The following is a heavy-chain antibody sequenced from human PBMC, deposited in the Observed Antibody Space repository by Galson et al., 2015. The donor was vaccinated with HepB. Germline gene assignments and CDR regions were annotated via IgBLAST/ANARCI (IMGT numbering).Heavy chain of an antibody. V-gene: IGHV3-23*01. CDR3: AKDLFKARTAGAFDI. J-gene: IGHJ3*02. D-gene: IGHD1-1*01. CDR2: ISGSGGST. CDR1: GFTFSSYA. Sequence: SRRLSCAASGFTFSSYAMSWVRQAPGKGLEWVSAISGSGGSTYYADSVKGRFTISRDNSKNTLYLQMNSLRAEDTAVYYCAKDLFKARTAGAFDIWGQGTMVTVSS.